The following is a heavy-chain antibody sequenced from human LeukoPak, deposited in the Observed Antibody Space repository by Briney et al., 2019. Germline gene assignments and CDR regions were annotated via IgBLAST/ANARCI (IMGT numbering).Heavy chain of an antibody. Sequence: SETLSLTCTVSGGSISSGDYYWSWIRQPPGKGLEWIGYIHYSGTTNYYPSLKSRVTIALDTSKNQFSLKLNSVTAADTAVYYCARFGTSSSRFFDQWGQGTLVTVSS. J-gene: IGHJ4*02. CDR3: ARFGTSSSRFFDQ. D-gene: IGHD6-6*01. CDR1: GGSISSGDYY. CDR2: IHYSGTT. V-gene: IGHV4-61*08.